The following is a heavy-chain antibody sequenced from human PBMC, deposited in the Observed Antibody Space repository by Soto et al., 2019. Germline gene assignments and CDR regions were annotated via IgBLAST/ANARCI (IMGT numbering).Heavy chain of an antibody. CDR3: TKDPDYGDYVPY. J-gene: IGHJ4*02. CDR2: ISGGGGYI. V-gene: IGHV3-23*01. Sequence: EVQLLESGGGLVQPGGSLRVSCAASGFTFSSYAMSWVRQAPGKGLEWVSGISGGGGYIYYADSVKGRFTISRDNSKNTLYLQMNSLRAEDTAIYYCTKDPDYGDYVPYWGQGTLVTASS. CDR1: GFTFSSYA. D-gene: IGHD4-17*01.